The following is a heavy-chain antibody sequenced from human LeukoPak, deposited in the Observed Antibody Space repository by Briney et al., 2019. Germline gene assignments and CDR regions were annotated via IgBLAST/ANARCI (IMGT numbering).Heavy chain of an antibody. CDR2: ISAYNGNT. D-gene: IGHD3-10*01. J-gene: IGHJ6*03. CDR3: ATLLYYYGSGSYYKDVNYYYMDV. Sequence: ASVKVSCKASGYTFTSYGISWVRQAPGQGLEWMGWISAYNGNTNYAQKLQGRATMTEDTSTDTAYMELSSLRSEDTAVYYCATLLYYYGSGSYYKDVNYYYMDVWGKGTTVTVSS. CDR1: GYTFTSYG. V-gene: IGHV1-18*01.